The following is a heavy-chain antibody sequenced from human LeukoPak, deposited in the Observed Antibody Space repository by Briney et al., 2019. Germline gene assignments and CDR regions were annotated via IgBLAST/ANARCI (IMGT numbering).Heavy chain of an antibody. Sequence: GGSLRLSCAASGFTFSSYAMSWVRQAPGKGLEWVSAISGSGGSTYYADSVKGRFTISRDNSKNTLYLRMNSLRAEDTAVYYCAKDRWGQQLVRNWFDPWGQGTLVTVSS. J-gene: IGHJ5*02. CDR3: AKDRWGQQLVRNWFDP. CDR1: GFTFSSYA. V-gene: IGHV3-23*01. D-gene: IGHD6-13*01. CDR2: ISGSGGST.